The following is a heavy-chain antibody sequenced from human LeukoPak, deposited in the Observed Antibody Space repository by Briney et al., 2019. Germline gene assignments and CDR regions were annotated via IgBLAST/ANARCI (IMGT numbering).Heavy chain of an antibody. Sequence: GRSLRLSCAASGFTFGSYGMHWVRQAPGKGLEWVAVISYDGSNKYYADSVKGRFTISRDNSKNTLYLQMNSLRAEDTAVYYCAKDLTGGGEFDPWGQGTLVTVSS. CDR2: ISYDGSNK. V-gene: IGHV3-30*18. J-gene: IGHJ5*02. CDR3: AKDLTGGGEFDP. D-gene: IGHD3-16*01. CDR1: GFTFGSYG.